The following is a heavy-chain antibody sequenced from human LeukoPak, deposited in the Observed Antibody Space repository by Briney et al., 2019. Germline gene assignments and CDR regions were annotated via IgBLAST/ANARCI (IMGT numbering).Heavy chain of an antibody. V-gene: IGHV3-23*01. D-gene: IGHD3-3*01. CDR3: ASGVTIWLGNAFDM. J-gene: IGHJ3*02. CDR1: GFTFSSYA. Sequence: GGSLRLSCAASGFTFSSYAMSWVRQAPGKGLEWVSAISGSGGSTYYADSVKGRFTISRDNSKNTLYLQMNSLRAEDTAVYYCASGVTIWLGNAFDMWGQGTMVTVS. CDR2: ISGSGGST.